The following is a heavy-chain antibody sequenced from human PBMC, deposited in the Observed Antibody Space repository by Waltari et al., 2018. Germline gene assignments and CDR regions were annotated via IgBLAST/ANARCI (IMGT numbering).Heavy chain of an antibody. CDR1: GGSISSSNW. CDR3: ARAYCSSTSCYDNWFDP. Sequence: QVQLQESGPGLVKPSGTLSLTCAVSGGSISSSNWWSWVRQPPGKGLEWIGEIYHSGSTNYNPSLKRRVTISVDNSKNQFSLKLSSVTAADTAVYYCARAYCSSTSCYDNWFDPWGQGTLVTVSS. CDR2: IYHSGST. V-gene: IGHV4-4*02. D-gene: IGHD2-2*01. J-gene: IGHJ5*02.